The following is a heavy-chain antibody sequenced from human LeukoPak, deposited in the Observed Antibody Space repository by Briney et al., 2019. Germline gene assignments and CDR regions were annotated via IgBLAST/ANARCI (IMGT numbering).Heavy chain of an antibody. D-gene: IGHD2-21*02. Sequence: PGGSLRLSCAASGFTFSTSWIHWVRQAPGKGLVWVSRINPDGSSTRHADPVKGRFTISRDNAKNTLYLQMDRPRAEDTAVYYCARELGGDRDYWGQGTLVIVSS. J-gene: IGHJ4*02. V-gene: IGHV3-74*01. CDR3: ARELGGDRDY. CDR2: INPDGSST. CDR1: GFTFSTSW.